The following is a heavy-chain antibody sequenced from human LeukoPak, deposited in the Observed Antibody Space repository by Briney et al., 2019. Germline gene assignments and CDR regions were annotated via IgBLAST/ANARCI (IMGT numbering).Heavy chain of an antibody. D-gene: IGHD2-2*01. V-gene: IGHV5-51*01. J-gene: IGHJ6*03. CDR1: GSSFTSYW. CDR3: ARLGVLWLKLYYYHHMDV. Sequence: GASLQISGQGSGSSFTSYWIGWVRPLPGKGLEGMGIIYPGDSDSRYSPFFQGQAPTSDDKSISTAYLQWSSLKPSDTAMYYCARLGVLWLKLYYYHHMDVWGKGTTVTVSS. CDR2: IYPGDSDS.